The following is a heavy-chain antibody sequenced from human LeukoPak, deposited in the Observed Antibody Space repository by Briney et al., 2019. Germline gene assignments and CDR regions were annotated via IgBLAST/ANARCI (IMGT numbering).Heavy chain of an antibody. D-gene: IGHD1-26*01. CDR2: ISGSGGST. Sequence: GGSLRLSCAASGFTFSIYAMTWVRQAPGKGLEWVSAISGSGGSTYYADSVKGRFTISRDNSKNTLYLQMNSLRAEDTAVYYCAKLGSYPNYYFDYWGQGTLVTVSS. CDR1: GFTFSIYA. J-gene: IGHJ4*02. V-gene: IGHV3-23*01. CDR3: AKLGSYPNYYFDY.